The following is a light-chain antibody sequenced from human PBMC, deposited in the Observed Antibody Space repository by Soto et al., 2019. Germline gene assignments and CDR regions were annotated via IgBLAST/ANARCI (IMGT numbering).Light chain of an antibody. CDR3: QKYDNVPFT. CDR1: HDITNY. Sequence: DIQMTQSPDSLSASVGDRVTITCQASHDITNYVNWNQQKPGRAPRLLSYDAANLTTGVPSRVSGSGSETDFTFTIASLQAEDVGIYYCQKYDNVPFTFGRGTKVNIK. CDR2: DAA. J-gene: IGKJ3*01. V-gene: IGKV1-33*01.